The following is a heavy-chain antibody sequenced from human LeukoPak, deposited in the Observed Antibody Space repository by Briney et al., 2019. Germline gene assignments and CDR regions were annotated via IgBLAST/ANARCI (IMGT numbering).Heavy chain of an antibody. Sequence: PGGSLRLFCAASGFTISNAWMSWVRQDKEKGLEWVGRIKSKTDGGTTDYAAPVKGRFTISRDDSKNTLYLQMNSLKTEDTAVYYCSRQQLVFDYWGQGTLVTVSS. CDR1: GFTISNAW. D-gene: IGHD6-13*01. CDR2: IKSKTDGGTT. J-gene: IGHJ4*02. CDR3: SRQQLVFDY. V-gene: IGHV3-15*01.